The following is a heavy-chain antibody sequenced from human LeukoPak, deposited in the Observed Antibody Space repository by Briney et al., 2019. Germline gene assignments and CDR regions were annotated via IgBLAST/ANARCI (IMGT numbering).Heavy chain of an antibody. CDR2: MNPNSGNT. J-gene: IGHJ5*02. D-gene: IGHD5-12*01. Sequence: ASVKVSCKASGYTLTSYDINWVRQATGQGLEWMGWMNPNSGNTGSAQRFQGRVTMTRDTSRSTAYMELRSLTSEDTAVYYCARGPPVRLPSSFDPWGQGTLVTVSS. CDR3: ARGPPVRLPSSFDP. CDR1: GYTLTSYD. V-gene: IGHV1-8*01.